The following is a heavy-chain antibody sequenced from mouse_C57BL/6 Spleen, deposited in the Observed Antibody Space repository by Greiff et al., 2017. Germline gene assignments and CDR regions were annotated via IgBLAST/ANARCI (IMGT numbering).Heavy chain of an antibody. Sequence: VQVVESGPGLVQPSQSLSITCTVSGFSLTSYGVHWVRQSPGKGLEWLGVIWSGGSTDYNAAFISRLSISKDNSKSQVFFKMNSLQADDTAIYYCARKGYDGWYFDVWGTGTTVTVSS. D-gene: IGHD2-3*01. J-gene: IGHJ1*03. CDR1: GFSLTSYG. CDR3: ARKGYDGWYFDV. V-gene: IGHV2-2*01. CDR2: IWSGGST.